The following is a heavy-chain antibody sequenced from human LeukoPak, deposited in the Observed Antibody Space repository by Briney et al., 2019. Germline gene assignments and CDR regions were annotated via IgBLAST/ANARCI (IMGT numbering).Heavy chain of an antibody. V-gene: IGHV1-2*02. D-gene: IGHD6-19*01. Sequence: ASVKVSCKASGYTFTGYYMHWVRQAPGQGLEWMGWINPNSGGTNYAQKFQGRVTMTRDTSISTAYMELSRLRSDDTAVYYCAREAVAGQYYYYYYMDVWGKGTTVTVSS. CDR1: GYTFTGYY. CDR2: INPNSGGT. CDR3: AREAVAGQYYYYYYMDV. J-gene: IGHJ6*03.